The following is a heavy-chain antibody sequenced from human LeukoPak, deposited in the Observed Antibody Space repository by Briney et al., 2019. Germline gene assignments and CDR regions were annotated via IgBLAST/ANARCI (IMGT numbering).Heavy chain of an antibody. CDR3: ARHYGSGSYYSPFDS. J-gene: IGHJ4*02. Sequence: SQTLSLTCAISGDSVSSNSAAWNWIRQSPSRGLEWLGRTYYRSKWYNDYAVSVKSRITINPDTSKNQISLKLSSVTAADTAVFYCARHYGSGSYYSPFDSWGQGTLVTVSS. CDR2: TYYRSKWYN. CDR1: GDSVSSNSAA. V-gene: IGHV6-1*01. D-gene: IGHD3-10*01.